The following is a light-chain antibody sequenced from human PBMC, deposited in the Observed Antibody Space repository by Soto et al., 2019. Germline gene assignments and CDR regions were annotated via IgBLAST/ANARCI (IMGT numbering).Light chain of an antibody. CDR2: DVS. Sequence: QSALTQPASVSGSPGQSITISCTGTSSDIGGYNYVSWYQQLPGKVPKLIIYDVSHRPSGVSDRFSGSKSGNAASLTISGLQAGDEADYYCSSYSSTSTLYVFGTGTKLTVL. V-gene: IGLV2-14*03. J-gene: IGLJ1*01. CDR3: SSYSSTSTLYV. CDR1: SSDIGGYNY.